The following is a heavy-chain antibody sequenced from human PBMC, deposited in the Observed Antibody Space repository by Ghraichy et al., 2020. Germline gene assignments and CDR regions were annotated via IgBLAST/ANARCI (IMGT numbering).Heavy chain of an antibody. CDR2: INPNSGNT. Sequence: ASVKVSCKTSGYTFASYDIYWVRQATRQGLEWMGWINPNSGNTGYAQKFQGRVTMTSNASIRTAYLELSNLRSEDTAVYYCARLYGRSSDWYKLLCFWGQGTPVTVSS. V-gene: IGHV1-8*01. CDR1: GYTFASYD. J-gene: IGHJ4*02. D-gene: IGHD6-19*01. CDR3: ARLYGRSSDWYKLLCF.